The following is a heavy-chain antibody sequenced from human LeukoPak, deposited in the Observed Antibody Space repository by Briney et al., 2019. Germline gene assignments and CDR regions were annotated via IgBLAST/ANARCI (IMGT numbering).Heavy chain of an antibody. J-gene: IGHJ5*02. CDR3: ARLFVVPGFDP. CDR2: IYYSGST. CDR1: GGSISGYY. Sequence: SETLSLTCTVSGGSISGYYWSWIRQPPGKGLEWIGYIYYSGSTNYNPSLKSRLTMSVDTSKNQFSLKLRAVTAADTAIYYCARLFVVPGFDPWGQGTLVTVSS. V-gene: IGHV4-59*08. D-gene: IGHD3-10*01.